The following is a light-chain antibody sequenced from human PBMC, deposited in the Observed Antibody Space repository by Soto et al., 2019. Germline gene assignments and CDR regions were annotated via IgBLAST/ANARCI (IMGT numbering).Light chain of an antibody. CDR1: QAVSTW. CDR3: QQRSNWPPIT. J-gene: IGKJ5*01. CDR2: DAS. V-gene: IGKV3-11*01. Sequence: TQSPSFVSASVGDRVTITCRASQAVSTWLAWYQQKPGQAPRLLIYDASNRATGIPARFSGSGSGTDFTLTISSLEPEDFAVYYCQQRSNWPPITFAQGTRLEIK.